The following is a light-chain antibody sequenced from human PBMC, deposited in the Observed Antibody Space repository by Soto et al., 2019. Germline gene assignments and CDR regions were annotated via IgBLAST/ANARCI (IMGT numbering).Light chain of an antibody. CDR2: LGS. V-gene: IGKV2-28*01. J-gene: IGKJ3*01. CDR1: ESLLHVSGYNY. CDR3: MQGLHNLQYT. Sequence: DIVMTQSPLSLPVTPGEPASISCRSSESLLHVSGYNYLDWYLQKPGQSPQLLIYLGSYRASGVPDRFSGSGSGTDFTLEISRVEAEDVGIYYCMQGLHNLQYTFGPGTRVDVK.